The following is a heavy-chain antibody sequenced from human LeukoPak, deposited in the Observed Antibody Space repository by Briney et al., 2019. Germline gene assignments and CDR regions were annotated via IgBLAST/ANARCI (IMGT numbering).Heavy chain of an antibody. CDR2: INPSGGST. V-gene: IGHV1-46*01. D-gene: IGHD3-16*02. J-gene: IGHJ5*02. Sequence: ASVKVSCKASGYTFTSYYMHWVRQAPGQGLEWMGIINPSGGSTSYAQKFQGRVTMTRDTSTSTVYMELSSLRSEDTAVYYCARDRRLRELSLSRYNWFDPWGQGTLVTVSS. CDR3: ARDRRLRELSLSRYNWFDP. CDR1: GYTFTSYY.